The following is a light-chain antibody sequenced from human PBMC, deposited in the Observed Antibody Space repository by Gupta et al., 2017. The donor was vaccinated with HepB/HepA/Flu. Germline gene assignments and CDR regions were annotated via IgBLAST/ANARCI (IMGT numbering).Light chain of an antibody. J-gene: IGLJ1*01. CDR3: VAGDNAQACFV. CDR2: DNN. CDR1: SSNIGNNY. V-gene: IGLV1-51*01. Sequence: QPVLTQPPPVSAAPGQKVTISCSGSSSNIGNNYVSWYQQVPGAAPKLLIYDNNTRPSGIPDRVSGSKSGTSATLVITGVQSGDGADFYCVAGDNAQACFVFGPGTTFSVL.